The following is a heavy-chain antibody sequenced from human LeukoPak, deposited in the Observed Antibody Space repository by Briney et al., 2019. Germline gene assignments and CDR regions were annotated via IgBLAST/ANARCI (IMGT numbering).Heavy chain of an antibody. Sequence: PSETLSLTCAVYGGSFSGYYWSWIRQPPGKGLEWIGEINHSGSTKYNSSLKSRVTISVDTSKNQFSLNLRSLTAADTAVYYCARGLASGYPPIPFDYWGQGTLVTVSS. CDR2: INHSGST. D-gene: IGHD3-3*01. CDR3: ARGLASGYPPIPFDY. J-gene: IGHJ4*02. V-gene: IGHV4-34*01. CDR1: GGSFSGYY.